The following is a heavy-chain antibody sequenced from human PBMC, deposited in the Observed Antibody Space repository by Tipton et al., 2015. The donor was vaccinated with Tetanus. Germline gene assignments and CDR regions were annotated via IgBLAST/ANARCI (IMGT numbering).Heavy chain of an antibody. CDR3: ERDNYYGSGSYSD. CDR1: GDSISSTSFY. Sequence: TLSLTCTVSGDSISSTSFYWGWIRQPPGKGLDWIGSFYNSGSTYYNPSLKSRVTMSVDTSKNQFSLKLSSVTVADTAVYYCERDNYYGSGSYSDWGQGTLVTVSS. V-gene: IGHV4-39*02. CDR2: FYNSGST. J-gene: IGHJ1*01. D-gene: IGHD3-10*01.